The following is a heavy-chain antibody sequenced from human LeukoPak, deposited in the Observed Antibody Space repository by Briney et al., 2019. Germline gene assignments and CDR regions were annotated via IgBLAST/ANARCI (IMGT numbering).Heavy chain of an antibody. CDR3: ASYYNVVFDY. V-gene: IGHV4-34*01. CDR1: GGSFSDYY. Sequence: PSETLSLTCAVYGGSFSDYYWSWIRQPPGKGLEWIGSIYYSGSTYYNPSLKSRVTISVDTSKNQFSLKLSSVTAADTAVYYCASYYNVVFDYWGQGTLVTVSS. D-gene: IGHD3-10*01. CDR2: IYYSGST. J-gene: IGHJ4*02.